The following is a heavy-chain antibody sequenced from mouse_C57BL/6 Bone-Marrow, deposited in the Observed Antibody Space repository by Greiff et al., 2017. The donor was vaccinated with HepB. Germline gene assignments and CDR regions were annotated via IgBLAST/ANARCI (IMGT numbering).Heavy chain of an antibody. D-gene: IGHD1-1*01. Sequence: VQLQQSGTELVKPGASVKLSCKASGYTFTSYWMHWVKQRPGQGLEWIGNINPSNGGTNYNEKFKSKATLTVDKSSSTAYMQLSSLTSEDSAVYYCARGRETYYGSLDYWGQGTTLTVSS. V-gene: IGHV1-53*01. CDR1: GYTFTSYW. J-gene: IGHJ2*01. CDR2: INPSNGGT. CDR3: ARGRETYYGSLDY.